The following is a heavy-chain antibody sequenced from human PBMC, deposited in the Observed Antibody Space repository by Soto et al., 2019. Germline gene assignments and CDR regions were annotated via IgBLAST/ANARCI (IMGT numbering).Heavy chain of an antibody. D-gene: IGHD5-18*01. J-gene: IGHJ6*02. CDR1: GGAFSSYA. CDR2: IIPIFGTA. V-gene: IGHV1-69*13. Sequence: ASVKVSCKASGGAFSSYAISWVRQAPGQGLEWMGGIIPIFGTANYAQKFQGRVTITADESTSTAYMELSSLRSEDTAVYYCASQDRGYSYGSPPYGMDVWGQGTTVTVSS. CDR3: ASQDRGYSYGSPPYGMDV.